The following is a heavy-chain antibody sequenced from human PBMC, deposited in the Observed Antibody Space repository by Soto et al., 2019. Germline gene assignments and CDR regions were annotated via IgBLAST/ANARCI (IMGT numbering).Heavy chain of an antibody. D-gene: IGHD1-26*01. CDR2: ISYSGATT. CDR3: EKGPTYISASKRSTAFDI. J-gene: IGHJ3*02. Sequence: GGSLRLSCAASGFTFSSYAMHWVRQGPGKGLDWVSGISYSGATTYYADSVKGRFTISRDSSKNTLYLQMNSLSAEDTALYYCEKGPTYISASKRSTAFDIWGQGTMVTVSS. V-gene: IGHV3-23*01. CDR1: GFTFSSYA.